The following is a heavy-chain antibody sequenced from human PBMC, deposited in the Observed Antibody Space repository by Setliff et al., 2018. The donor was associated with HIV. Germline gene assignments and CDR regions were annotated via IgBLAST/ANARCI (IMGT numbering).Heavy chain of an antibody. CDR3: ARGPPFAY. J-gene: IGHJ4*02. CDR2: IAYSGTTVYT. CDR1: GGSFIGSSFQ. V-gene: IGHV4-39*07. Sequence: SETLSLTCNVSGGSFIGSSFQSTWIRQPPGRGLEWIGDIAYSGTTVYTNYNPSLESRVIISEDTSRDQFFLKLTSVTADDTGIYYCARGPPFAYWGQGLLVTVSS.